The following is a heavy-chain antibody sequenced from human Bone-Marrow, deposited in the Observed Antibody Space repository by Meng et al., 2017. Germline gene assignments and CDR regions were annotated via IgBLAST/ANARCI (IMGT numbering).Heavy chain of an antibody. J-gene: IGHJ4*02. CDR3: ARDEDISAAGKLFGDY. CDR1: GYTFTSYS. Sequence: QGQLVQSGSELKKPGASVKISCKASGYTFTSYSMNWVRQVPGQGLEWMGRINPKSGDTHYAQKFQARVTMTGDTSISTAYMELSGLRSDDTAMYYCARDEDISAAGKLFGDYWGQGTLVTVSS. V-gene: IGHV1-2*06. D-gene: IGHD6-25*01. CDR2: INPKSGDT.